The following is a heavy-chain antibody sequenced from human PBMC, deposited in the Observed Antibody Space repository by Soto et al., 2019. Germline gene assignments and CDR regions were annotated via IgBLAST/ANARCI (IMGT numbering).Heavy chain of an antibody. V-gene: IGHV3-23*01. Sequence: PXGSLRLSCAASGFTFSSYAMSWVRQAPGKGLEWVSAISGSGGSTYYADSVKGRFTISRDNSKNTLYLQMNSLRAEDTAVYYCAKSLENYYDSSGYWGQGTLVTVSS. CDR2: ISGSGGST. J-gene: IGHJ4*02. D-gene: IGHD3-22*01. CDR1: GFTFSSYA. CDR3: AKSLENYYDSSGY.